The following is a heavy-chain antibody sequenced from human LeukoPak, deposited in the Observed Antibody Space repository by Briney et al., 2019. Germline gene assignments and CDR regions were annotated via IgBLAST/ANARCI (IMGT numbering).Heavy chain of an antibody. V-gene: IGHV1-18*04. J-gene: IGHJ4*02. CDR3: ARDRGSHLPPSFDF. CDR1: GYTFTGYY. Sequence: GASVKVSCKASGYTFTGYYMHWVRQAPGQGLEWMGWISTYNGKTNYAQKVQGRVTMTTDTSTNTTYMELRSLRSDDTALYYCARDRGSHLPPSFDFWGQGTLDTVSS. CDR2: ISTYNGKT. D-gene: IGHD1-26*01.